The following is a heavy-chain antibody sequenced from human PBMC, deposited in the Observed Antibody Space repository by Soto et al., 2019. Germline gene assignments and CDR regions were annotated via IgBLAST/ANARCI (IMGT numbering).Heavy chain of an antibody. V-gene: IGHV3-43*01. J-gene: IGHJ4*02. CDR2: ISWDGGIT. CDR1: GFTFDDYT. Sequence: GGSLRLTCAASGFTFDDYTMQWVRQAPRKGLEWVSLISWDGGITYYADSVKGRFTISRDNSKNSLYLQMNSLTTEDTALYYCAKAGAYNYGSYFDYWGQGTLVTVSS. CDR3: AKAGAYNYGSYFDY. D-gene: IGHD5-18*01.